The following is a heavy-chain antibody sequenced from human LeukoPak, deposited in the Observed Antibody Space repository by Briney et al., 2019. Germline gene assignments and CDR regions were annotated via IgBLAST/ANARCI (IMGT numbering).Heavy chain of an antibody. CDR2: INHSGST. D-gene: IGHD6-13*01. CDR1: GGSFSGYY. V-gene: IGHV4-34*01. CDR3: ARGQPPRDAFDI. J-gene: IGHJ3*02. Sequence: PSETLPLTCAVCGGSFSGYYWSWIRQPPGKGLEWIGEINHSGSTNYNPSLKSRVTISVDTSKNQFSLKLSSVTAADTAVYYCARGQPPRDAFDIWGQGTMVTVSS.